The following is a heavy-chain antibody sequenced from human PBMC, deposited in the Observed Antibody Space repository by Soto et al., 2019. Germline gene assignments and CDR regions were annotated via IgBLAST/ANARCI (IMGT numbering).Heavy chain of an antibody. CDR3: ARPSYDRSGYSTYYYYGMDA. CDR2: IDPSDSYT. J-gene: IGHJ6*02. CDR1: GYSFTSYW. V-gene: IGHV5-10-1*01. Sequence: PGESLKISCKGSGYSFTSYWISWVRQMPGKGLEWMGRIDPSDSYTNYSPSFQGHVTISADKSISTAYLQWSSLKASDTAMYYCARPSYDRSGYSTYYYYGMDAWGQGTTVTASS. D-gene: IGHD3-22*01.